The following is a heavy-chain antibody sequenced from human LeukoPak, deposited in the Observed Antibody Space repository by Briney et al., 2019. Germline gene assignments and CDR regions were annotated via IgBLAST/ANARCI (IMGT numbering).Heavy chain of an antibody. CDR2: SSYNGNT. J-gene: IGHJ4*02. CDR3: ARVPAAYDILTGYTTPHYFDY. Sequence: SETLSLTCTVSGASFTNYYWSWIRQPPGQGLEWIGFSSYNGNTNYNPSLKSRATISVDMSKNQFSLRLKSVTAVDTAVYYCARVPAAYDILTGYTTPHYFDYWGQGTLVTVSS. V-gene: IGHV4-59*01. CDR1: GASFTNYY. D-gene: IGHD3-9*01.